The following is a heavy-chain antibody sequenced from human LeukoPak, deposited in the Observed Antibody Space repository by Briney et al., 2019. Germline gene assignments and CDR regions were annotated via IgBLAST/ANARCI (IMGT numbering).Heavy chain of an antibody. V-gene: IGHV3-53*01. CDR2: IYSDSST. Sequence: GGSLRLSCAASGFTVSRYYMSWVRQAPGKGLQWVSVIYSDSSTYHADSVKGRFTISRDNSKNTLYLQMNSLRAEDTAVYYCARAAYGSNGYTAEVADYWGQGTLVTVSS. CDR1: GFTVSRYY. CDR3: ARAAYGSNGYTAEVADY. J-gene: IGHJ4*02. D-gene: IGHD3-22*01.